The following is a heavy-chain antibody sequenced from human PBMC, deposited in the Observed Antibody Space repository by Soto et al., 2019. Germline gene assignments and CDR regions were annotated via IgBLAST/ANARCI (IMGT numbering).Heavy chain of an antibody. CDR3: AKGYCSVGSCYSGDY. D-gene: IGHD2-15*01. CDR1: GFTFSDHY. J-gene: IGHJ4*02. CDR2: TRNKANSYTT. V-gene: IGHV3-72*01. Sequence: EVQLVESGGGLVQPGGSLRLSCAASGFTFSDHYMDWVRQAPGKGLEWVGRTRNKANSYTTEHAASVKGRFTISRDDSKNSLYLQMNSLKTEDTAVYYCAKGYCSVGSCYSGDYWGQGTLVTVSS.